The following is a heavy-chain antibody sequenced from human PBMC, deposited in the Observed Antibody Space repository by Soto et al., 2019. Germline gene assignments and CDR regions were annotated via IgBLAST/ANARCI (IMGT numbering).Heavy chain of an antibody. J-gene: IGHJ6*03. CDR1: GFTFSDYY. CDR3: ASRRPVGVVRAATPNSGYYYMDV. V-gene: IGHV3-11*01. D-gene: IGHD2-2*02. CDR2: ISSSGSTI. Sequence: PGGSLRLSCAASGFTFSDYYMSWIRQAPGKGLEWVSYISSSGSTIYYADSVKGRFTISRDNAKNSLYLQMNSLRAEDTAVYYCASRRPVGVVRAATPNSGYYYMDVWGKGTTVTVSS.